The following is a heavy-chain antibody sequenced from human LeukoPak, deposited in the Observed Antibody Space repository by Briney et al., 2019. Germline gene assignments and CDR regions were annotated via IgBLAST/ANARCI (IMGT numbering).Heavy chain of an antibody. J-gene: IGHJ4*02. CDR1: GFTFSTYS. CDR3: AKTGGPWD. V-gene: IGHV3-53*01. D-gene: IGHD7-27*01. CDR2: IYRDGTT. Sequence: PGGSLRLSCAASGFTFSTYSMNWVRQAPGKGLEWVSVIYRDGTTYYADSVKGRFTISRDTSRNTLDLQMNSLRAEDTAVYYCAKTGGPWDWGQGALVTVSS.